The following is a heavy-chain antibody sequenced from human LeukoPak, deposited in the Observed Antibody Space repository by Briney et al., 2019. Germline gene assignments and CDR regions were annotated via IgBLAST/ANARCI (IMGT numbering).Heavy chain of an antibody. V-gene: IGHV4-34*01. Sequence: TSETLSLTCAVYGGSLSGYYWSWIRQPPVKGLEWMGEINHSGRTNSNPSLKSRVTISLDTSKNQFSLKLSSVTAADTAVYYCATVDTALVDYWGQGTLVTVSS. CDR3: ATVDTALVDY. CDR2: INHSGRT. J-gene: IGHJ4*02. D-gene: IGHD5-18*01. CDR1: GGSLSGYY.